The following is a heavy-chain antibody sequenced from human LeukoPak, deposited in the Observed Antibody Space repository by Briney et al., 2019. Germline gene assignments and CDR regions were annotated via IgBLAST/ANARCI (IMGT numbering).Heavy chain of an antibody. D-gene: IGHD3-9*01. Sequence: GASVKVSCKASGYTFTSHAMNWVRQAPGQGLEWMGWINTNTGNPTYAQGFTGRFVFSLDTSVSTAYLQISSLKAEDTAVYYCARGRFLYLDYYDILTGHSKGENWFDPWGQGTLVTVSS. V-gene: IGHV7-4-1*02. J-gene: IGHJ5*02. CDR2: INTNTGNP. CDR3: ARGRFLYLDYYDILTGHSKGENWFDP. CDR1: GYTFTSHA.